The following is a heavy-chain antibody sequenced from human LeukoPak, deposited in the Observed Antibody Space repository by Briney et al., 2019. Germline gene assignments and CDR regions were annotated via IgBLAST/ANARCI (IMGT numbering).Heavy chain of an antibody. CDR3: ARRDSGGDFWSGYLDY. Sequence: GGSLRLSCAASGFIFDDYGMSWFRQAPGKGLEWVSGINWNGGSTGYADSVKGRFTISRDNAKNSLYLQMNSLRAEDTALYYCARRDSGGDFWSGYLDYWGQGTLVTVSS. D-gene: IGHD3-3*01. CDR1: GFIFDDYG. J-gene: IGHJ4*02. V-gene: IGHV3-20*04. CDR2: INWNGGST.